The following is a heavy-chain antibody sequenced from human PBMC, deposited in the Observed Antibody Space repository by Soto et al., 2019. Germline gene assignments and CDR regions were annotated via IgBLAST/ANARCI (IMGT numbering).Heavy chain of an antibody. CDR1: GGSISSYY. D-gene: IGHD3-16*01. J-gene: IGHJ5*02. Sequence: SETLSLTCTVSGGSISSYYWSWIRQPPGKGLEWIGYIYYSGSTNYNPSLKSRVTISVDTSKNQFSLKLSSVTAADTAVYYFARDRGFTPRSKYNWFDPWGQGTLVTVSS. CDR2: IYYSGST. V-gene: IGHV4-59*01. CDR3: ARDRGFTPRSKYNWFDP.